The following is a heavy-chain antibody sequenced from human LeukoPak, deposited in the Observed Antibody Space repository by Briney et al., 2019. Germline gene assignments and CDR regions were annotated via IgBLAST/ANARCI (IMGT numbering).Heavy chain of an antibody. D-gene: IGHD1-7*01. CDR1: GFTVSSNY. V-gene: IGHV3-53*01. Sequence: HGGSLRLSCAASGFTVSSNYMSWVRQAPGKGLDWVSVIYSGASTYYADSVKGRFTISRDNSKNTLYLQMNSLRAEDTAVYYCARGPKITGTTLYYYYYMDVWGKGTTVTVSS. CDR3: ARGPKITGTTLYYYYYMDV. CDR2: IYSGAST. J-gene: IGHJ6*03.